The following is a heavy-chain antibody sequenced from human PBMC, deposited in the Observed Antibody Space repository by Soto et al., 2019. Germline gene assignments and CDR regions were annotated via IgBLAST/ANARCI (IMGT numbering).Heavy chain of an antibody. CDR1: GFTFSSYA. V-gene: IGHV3-23*01. Sequence: EVQLLESGGGLVQPGGSLRLSCAASGFTFSSYAMSWVRQAPGKGLEWVSAISGSGGSTHYADSVKGRFTISRDNSKNTLYLQMNSLRAEDTAVYYCARDNTLGGDSGYGVYAFDIWGQGTMVTVSS. J-gene: IGHJ3*02. CDR2: ISGSGGST. D-gene: IGHD5-12*01. CDR3: ARDNTLGGDSGYGVYAFDI.